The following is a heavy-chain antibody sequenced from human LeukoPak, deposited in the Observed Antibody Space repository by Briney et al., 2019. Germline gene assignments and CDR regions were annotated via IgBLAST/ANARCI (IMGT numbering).Heavy chain of an antibody. CDR3: ARGYRKTRFDY. Sequence: VASVKVSCKASGYTSTTYDLHWVRQAPGQGLEWIGVINPSSDATTYAENFQGRVTMTSDTSTSTVYMELSSLRSEDTAVYYCARGYRKTRFDYWGQGTLVTVSS. CDR2: INPSSDAT. D-gene: IGHD2-2*02. CDR1: GYTSTTYD. J-gene: IGHJ4*02. V-gene: IGHV1-46*01.